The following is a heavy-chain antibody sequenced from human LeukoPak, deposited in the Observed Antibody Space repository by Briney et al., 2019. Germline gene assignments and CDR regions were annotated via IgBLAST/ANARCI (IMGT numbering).Heavy chain of an antibody. CDR1: GFTFSSYE. D-gene: IGHD3-10*01. Sequence: GGSLRLSCAASGFTFSSYEMNWVRQAPGKGLEWVSYISSSGSTIYYADSVKGRFTISRDNAKNSLYLQMNSPRAEDTAVYYCAREALGHYYGSGSYYNRVDWFDPWGQGTLVTVSS. CDR2: ISSSGSTI. CDR3: AREALGHYYGSGSYYNRVDWFDP. V-gene: IGHV3-48*03. J-gene: IGHJ5*02.